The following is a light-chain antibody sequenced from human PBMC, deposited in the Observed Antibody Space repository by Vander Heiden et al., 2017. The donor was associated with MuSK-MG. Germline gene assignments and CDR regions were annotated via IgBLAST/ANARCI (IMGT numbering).Light chain of an antibody. CDR2: QHT. Sequence: SYELTLAPSVSVAPGQTACITCIGAPSGADYAAWYQQKPAQSLVLVIYQHTQRPSGIPERFSCSNSGNTATLTIRGTQAMDEADYYCQAWDSVTVIFGGGTKVTVL. CDR3: QAWDSVTVI. CDR1: PSGADY. J-gene: IGLJ2*01. V-gene: IGLV3-1*01.